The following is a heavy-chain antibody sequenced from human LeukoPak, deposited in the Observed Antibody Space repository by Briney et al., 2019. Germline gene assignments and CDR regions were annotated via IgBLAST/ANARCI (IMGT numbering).Heavy chain of an antibody. CDR3: ARGDGSSWTNFDF. V-gene: IGHV1-2*02. CDR1: GYTFTGSY. D-gene: IGHD6-13*01. CDR2: INPNSGGT. J-gene: IGHJ4*02. Sequence: GASVKVSCKASGYTFTGSYMHWVRQAPGQGLEWMGWINPNSGGTKYALKFQGRVTMTRDTSINTAYMELSRLRSDDTAVYYCARGDGSSWTNFDFWGQGTLVTVSS.